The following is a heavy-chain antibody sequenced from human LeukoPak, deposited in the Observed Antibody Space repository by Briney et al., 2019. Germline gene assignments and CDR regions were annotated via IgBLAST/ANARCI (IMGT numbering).Heavy chain of an antibody. V-gene: IGHV1-69*06. D-gene: IGHD3-3*01. Sequence: RGASVKVSCKVSGGSFSNNAISWVRQAPGQGLEWMGRILPIFGTAEYAERFQGRLTLSADKSTTTAYIELTSLKIEDTALYSCTRGKGFVGHFDFWGQGTLVTVSS. CDR3: TRGKGFVGHFDF. J-gene: IGHJ4*02. CDR1: GGSFSNNA. CDR2: ILPIFGTA.